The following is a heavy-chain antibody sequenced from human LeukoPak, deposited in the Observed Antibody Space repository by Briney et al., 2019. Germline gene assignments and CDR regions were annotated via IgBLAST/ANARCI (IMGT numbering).Heavy chain of an antibody. V-gene: IGHV5-51*01. Sequence: EESLKISCKGSGYGFTSYSIAWVRQMPGKGLEWMGIISPGDSDTTYSPSFQGQVTISADKSISTAYLQWNSLKASDTAMYYCARRVDDYYYMDVWGEGTTVTVSS. D-gene: IGHD2-15*01. CDR2: ISPGDSDT. J-gene: IGHJ6*03. CDR3: ARRVDDYYYMDV. CDR1: GYGFTSYS.